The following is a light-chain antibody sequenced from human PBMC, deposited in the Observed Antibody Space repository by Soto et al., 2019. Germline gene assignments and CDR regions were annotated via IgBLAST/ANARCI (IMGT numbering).Light chain of an antibody. J-gene: IGKJ3*01. CDR1: QSVSSSY. V-gene: IGKV3-20*01. CDR2: GAS. Sequence: EIVLTQSPGTLSLSPGERATLSCRASQSVSSSYLAWYQQKPGQAPRLLIYGASSRATGIPDGFSGSGSGTDFPLNISRLDPEDFAVYYCQQYGSSLFTFGPGTRVDIK. CDR3: QQYGSSLFT.